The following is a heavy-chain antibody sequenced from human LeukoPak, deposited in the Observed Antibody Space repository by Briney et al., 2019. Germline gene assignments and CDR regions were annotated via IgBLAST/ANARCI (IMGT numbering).Heavy chain of an antibody. D-gene: IGHD2-15*01. V-gene: IGHV1-18*01. CDR3: ARDCSAGNCYSYI. Sequence: GSSVKVSCKASGGTFSSYAISWVRQAPGQGLEWMGWINAYNGNTNYAQNFQGRVTMTTDTSTSTAYMELRSLRSDDTAVYYCARDCSAGNCYSYIWGQGTLVTVSS. CDR2: INAYNGNT. J-gene: IGHJ4*02. CDR1: GGTFSSYA.